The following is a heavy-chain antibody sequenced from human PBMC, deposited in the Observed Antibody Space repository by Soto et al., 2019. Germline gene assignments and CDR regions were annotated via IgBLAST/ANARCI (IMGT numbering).Heavy chain of an antibody. CDR1: GGSISRSSYY. CDR3: ARYGSGECNRGSCYSPFDY. V-gene: IGHV4-39*01. J-gene: IGHJ4*02. D-gene: IGHD2-15*01. CDR2: IYYNGNT. Sequence: PSETLSLTCTVSGGSISRSSYYWGWIRQPPGKGLEWIGNIYYNGNTYYNPSLQSRVTISVDTSKNQFSLKLTSATAADTAVYYCARYGSGECNRGSCYSPFDYWGQGTLVTVSS.